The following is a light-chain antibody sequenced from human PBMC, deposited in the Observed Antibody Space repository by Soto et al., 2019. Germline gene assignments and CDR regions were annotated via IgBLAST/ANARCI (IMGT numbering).Light chain of an antibody. CDR2: DAS. CDR1: QSVSSN. Sequence: EIVMTQSPATLSVSPGERATLSCRASQSVSSNLAWYQQRPGQAPRLLIYDASTRATDIPARFSGSGSGTEFTFTISSLQSEDFAVYYCQQYNNWPPWTFGQGTKVEIK. CDR3: QQYNNWPPWT. J-gene: IGKJ1*01. V-gene: IGKV3-15*01.